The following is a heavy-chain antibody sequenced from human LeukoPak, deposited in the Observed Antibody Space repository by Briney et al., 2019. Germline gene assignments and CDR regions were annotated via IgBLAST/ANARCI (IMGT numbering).Heavy chain of an antibody. CDR1: GGSISSYY. CDR3: ARVSLTVTAFDP. V-gene: IGHV4-59*08. Sequence: SETLSLTCIVSGGSISSYYWSWIRQPPGKGLVWIGYIYYSGSTNYNPSLKSRVTISVDTSKNQFSLKLSSVTAADTAVYYCARVSLTVTAFDPWGQGTLVTVSS. D-gene: IGHD4-17*01. CDR2: IYYSGST. J-gene: IGHJ5*02.